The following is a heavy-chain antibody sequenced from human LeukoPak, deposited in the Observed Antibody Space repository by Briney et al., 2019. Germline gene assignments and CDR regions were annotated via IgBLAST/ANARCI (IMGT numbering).Heavy chain of an antibody. CDR2: ISSSSSYI. Sequence: GGSLRLSCAASGFTFSSYSMNWVRQAPGKGLEWVSSISSSSSYIYYADSVKGRFTISRDNAKSSLYLQMNSLRAEDTAVYYCAVNSSGYYNFYWGQGTLVTVSS. V-gene: IGHV3-21*01. CDR1: GFTFSSYS. CDR3: AVNSSGYYNFY. J-gene: IGHJ4*02. D-gene: IGHD3-22*01.